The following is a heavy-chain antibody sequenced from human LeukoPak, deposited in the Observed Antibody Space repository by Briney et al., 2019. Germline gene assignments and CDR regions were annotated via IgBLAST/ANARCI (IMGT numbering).Heavy chain of an antibody. CDR3: ARAPGYCTSGSCSWFDY. CDR1: GYSLTSYY. V-gene: IGHV1-46*01. CDR2: INPSGGST. D-gene: IGHD2-15*01. Sequence: ASVTVSCKASGYSLTSYYMHWVRQAPGQGLEWMGIINPSGGSTRYAQKFQGRVTMTRDTSTSTVYMEVSSLRSEDTAIYYCARAPGYCTSGSCSWFDYWGQGTLVTVSS. J-gene: IGHJ4*02.